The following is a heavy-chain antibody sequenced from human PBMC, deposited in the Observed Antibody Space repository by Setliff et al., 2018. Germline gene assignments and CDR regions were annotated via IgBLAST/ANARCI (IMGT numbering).Heavy chain of an antibody. CDR3: ARAPQYSNFWYALSWFDP. J-gene: IGHJ5*02. CDR1: GFSFSTYW. CDR2: INGDESTT. D-gene: IGHD3-3*01. V-gene: IGHV3-74*01. Sequence: GGSLRLSCAASGFSFSTYWMHWVRQVPGKGLVWVSRINGDESTTNYGGSMKGRFTISRDNAKNSLYLQLNSLRAEDTAVYYCARAPQYSNFWYALSWFDPWGQGTLVTVSS.